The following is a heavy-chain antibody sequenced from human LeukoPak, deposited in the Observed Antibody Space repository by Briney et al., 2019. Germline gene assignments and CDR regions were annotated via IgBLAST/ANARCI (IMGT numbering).Heavy chain of an antibody. J-gene: IGHJ4*01. Sequence: ASVKVSCKASGYTFTSYYMHWVRQAPGQGFEWMGWINANSGDTNYAQRFQGRVTLTRDTSNNTAYMELSRLRSDDTAIYFCGRFLGRAPPDYWGHGTLVTVSS. V-gene: IGHV1-2*02. D-gene: IGHD3-3*01. CDR2: INANSGDT. CDR3: GRFLGRAPPDY. CDR1: GYTFTSYY.